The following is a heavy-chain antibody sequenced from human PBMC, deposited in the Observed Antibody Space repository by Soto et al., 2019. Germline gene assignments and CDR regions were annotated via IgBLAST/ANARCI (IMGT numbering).Heavy chain of an antibody. Sequence: PGESLKISCKGSGYSFTSYWIGWVRQMPGKGLEWMGIIYPGDSDTRYSPSFQGQVTISADKSISTAYLQWSSLKASDTAMYCCARLDLGYSSSWYFDYWGQGTLVTVSS. CDR3: ARLDLGYSSSWYFDY. V-gene: IGHV5-51*01. CDR2: IYPGDSDT. D-gene: IGHD6-13*01. J-gene: IGHJ4*02. CDR1: GYSFTSYW.